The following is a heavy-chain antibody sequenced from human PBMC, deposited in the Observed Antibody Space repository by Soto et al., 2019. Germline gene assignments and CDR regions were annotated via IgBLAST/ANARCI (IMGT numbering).Heavy chain of an antibody. V-gene: IGHV4-59*08. CDR2: IYYSGST. J-gene: IGHJ4*02. D-gene: IGHD3-10*01. CDR1: GDSLSPYY. CDR3: ARHNYGSGSTYFDY. Sequence: SETLSLTCTVSGDSLSPYYWSWIRRPPGKGLEWIGYIYYSGSTNYNPSLKSRVTISVDTSKNQFSLKLNSMTAADTAVYYCARHNYGSGSTYFDYWGQGTLVTVSS.